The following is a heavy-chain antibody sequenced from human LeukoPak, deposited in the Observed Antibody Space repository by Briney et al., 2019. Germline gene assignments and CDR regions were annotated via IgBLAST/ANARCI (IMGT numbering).Heavy chain of an antibody. CDR1: GYTFTGYY. J-gene: IGHJ4*02. CDR2: INPNSGGT. Sequence: GASVKVSCKASGYTFTGYYMHWVRQAPGQGLEGMGRINPNSGGTNYAQKFQGRVTMTRDTSISTAYMELGRLRSDDTAVYYCAREGTGYSSSWRSGASVDYWGQGTLVTVSS. V-gene: IGHV1-2*06. CDR3: AREGTGYSSSWRSGASVDY. D-gene: IGHD6-13*01.